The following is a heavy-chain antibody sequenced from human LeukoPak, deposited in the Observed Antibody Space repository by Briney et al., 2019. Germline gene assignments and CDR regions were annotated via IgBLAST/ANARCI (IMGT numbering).Heavy chain of an antibody. Sequence: SETLSLTCTVSGGSISSSSYYWGWIRQPPGKGLEWIGSIYYSGSTYYTLSLKSRVTISVDTSKNQFSLKLRSVTAADTAVYYCARHVGIGSYFDYWVQGTLVTVSS. V-gene: IGHV4-39*01. CDR2: IYYSGST. CDR1: GGSISSSSYY. CDR3: ARHVGIGSYFDY. J-gene: IGHJ4*02. D-gene: IGHD3-10*01.